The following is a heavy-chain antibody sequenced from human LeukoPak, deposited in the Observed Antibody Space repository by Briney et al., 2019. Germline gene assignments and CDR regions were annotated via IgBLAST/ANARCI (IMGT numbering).Heavy chain of an antibody. J-gene: IGHJ4*02. CDR1: GFTFSTYS. CDR3: ARLREIPVFGVVTKSTSYFDY. D-gene: IGHD3-3*01. Sequence: GGSLRLSCAASGFTFSTYSMTWVRQDPGKGLERISHISAASWGIKYADSVKGRFTTSRDNAKNSVFLQMSSLRPEDTAVYYCARLREIPVFGVVTKSTSYFDYWGQGTLVTVSS. V-gene: IGHV3-48*01. CDR2: ISAASWGI.